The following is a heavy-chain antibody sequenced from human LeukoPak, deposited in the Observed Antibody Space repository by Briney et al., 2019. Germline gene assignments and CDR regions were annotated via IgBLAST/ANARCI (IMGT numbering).Heavy chain of an antibody. CDR2: INHSGST. CDR1: GGSFSGYY. D-gene: IGHD4-17*01. V-gene: IGHV4-34*01. CDR3: ARGWSDYVNYYYYYGMDV. Sequence: PSETLSLTCAVYGGSFSGYYWSWIRQPPGKGLEWIGEINHSGSTNYNPSLKSRVTISVDTSKNQFSLKLSSVTAADTAVYYCARGWSDYVNYYYYYGMDVWGQGTTVTVSS. J-gene: IGHJ6*02.